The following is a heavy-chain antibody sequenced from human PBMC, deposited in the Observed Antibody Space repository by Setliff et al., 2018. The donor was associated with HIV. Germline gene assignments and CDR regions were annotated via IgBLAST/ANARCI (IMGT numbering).Heavy chain of an antibody. CDR3: AREAIFGVVPDDGNDAFDI. D-gene: IGHD3-3*01. J-gene: IGHJ3*02. CDR2: IYNSGST. Sequence: TLSLTCSVSGGSISSSSYSWGWIRQPPGKGLEYIGSIYNSGSTYYNPSLMSRVTISVDTSKSQFPLKLGSVTAADTAVYYCAREAIFGVVPDDGNDAFDIWGQGTMVTVSS. CDR1: GGSISSSSYS. V-gene: IGHV4-39*06.